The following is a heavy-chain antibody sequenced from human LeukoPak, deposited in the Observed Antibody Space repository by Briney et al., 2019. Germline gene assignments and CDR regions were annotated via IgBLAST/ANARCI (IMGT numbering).Heavy chain of an antibody. D-gene: IGHD2-15*01. Sequence: SETLSLTCTVSGGSISSGGYYWSWIRQHPGKGLEWIGYIYYSGSTYYNPCLKSRVTMSVDTSKNQFSLKLSSVTAADTAVYYCARWGRYCSGGSCSYWYFDLWGRGTLVTVSS. V-gene: IGHV4-31*03. CDR3: ARWGRYCSGGSCSYWYFDL. CDR2: IYYSGST. J-gene: IGHJ2*01. CDR1: GGSISSGGYY.